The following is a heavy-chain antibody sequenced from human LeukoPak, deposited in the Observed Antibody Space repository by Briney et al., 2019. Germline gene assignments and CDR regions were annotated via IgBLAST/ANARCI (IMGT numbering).Heavy chain of an antibody. CDR3: ARGEGYGAQMA. CDR1: GYTFTSYD. J-gene: IGHJ5*02. Sequence: ASVKVSCKASGYTFTSYDINWVRQATGRGLEWMGWMNPNSGNTGYAQKFQGRVTMTRDTSISTAYMELSRLRSDDTAVYYCARGEGYGAQMAWGQGTLVTVSS. D-gene: IGHD4-17*01. V-gene: IGHV1-8*01. CDR2: MNPNSGNT.